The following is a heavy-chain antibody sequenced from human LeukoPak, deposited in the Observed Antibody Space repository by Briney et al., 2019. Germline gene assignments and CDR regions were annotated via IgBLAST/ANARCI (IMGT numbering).Heavy chain of an antibody. CDR1: GYTFTSYG. CDR2: ISAYNGNT. D-gene: IGHD2-2*01. Sequence: ASVKVPCKASGYTFTSYGISWVRQAPGQGLEWMGWISAYNGNTNYAQKLQGRVTMTTDTSTSTAYMELRSLRSDDTAVYYCARVVVVPAATTYYYYYYYMDVWGKGTTVTVSS. J-gene: IGHJ6*03. CDR3: ARVVVVPAATTYYYYYYYMDV. V-gene: IGHV1-18*01.